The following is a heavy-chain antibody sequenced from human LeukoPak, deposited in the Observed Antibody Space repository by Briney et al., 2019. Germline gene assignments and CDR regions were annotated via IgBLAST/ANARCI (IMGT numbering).Heavy chain of an antibody. CDR3: ARDSAPGRWWL. J-gene: IGHJ4*02. CDR1: GGSISDYY. CDR2: IHYSGST. D-gene: IGHD2-15*01. Sequence: SKTLSLTCTVSGGSISDYYWSWIRQPPGKGLEWIGYIHYSGSTNYNPSLVSRVAISVDTSKKQFSLKCGSVTAADTAVYYCARDSAPGRWWLWGQGTLVTVSS. V-gene: IGHV4-59*01.